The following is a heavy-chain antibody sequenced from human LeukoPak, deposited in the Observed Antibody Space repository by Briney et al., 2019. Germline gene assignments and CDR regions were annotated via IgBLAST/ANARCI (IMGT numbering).Heavy chain of an antibody. Sequence: PSETLSLTCTVSGGSISSNGYYWSWIRQPPGKGLEWIGYIYYSGSTNYNPSLKSRVTISVDTSKNQFSLKLSSVTAADTAVYYCARDRHYYDSSGYYFDYWGQGTLVTVSS. CDR2: IYYSGST. CDR3: ARDRHYYDSSGYYFDY. V-gene: IGHV4-61*08. CDR1: GGSISSNGYY. D-gene: IGHD3-22*01. J-gene: IGHJ4*02.